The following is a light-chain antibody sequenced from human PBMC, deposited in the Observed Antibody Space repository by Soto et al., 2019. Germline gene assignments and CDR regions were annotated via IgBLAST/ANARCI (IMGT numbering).Light chain of an antibody. CDR3: QHYNSYSEA. V-gene: IGKV1-17*01. CDR1: QGIRND. Sequence: IQLTQSPSSLYASVGDRVSITCRASQGIRNDLGWYQHKPGKAPKLLIHGASSLQSGVPSRFSGSGSGTEFTLTISSLQPDDFATYYCQHYNSYSEAFGQGTKVDIK. J-gene: IGKJ1*01. CDR2: GAS.